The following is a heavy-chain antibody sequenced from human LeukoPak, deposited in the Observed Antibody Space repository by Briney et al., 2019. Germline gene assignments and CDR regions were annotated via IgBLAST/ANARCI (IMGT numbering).Heavy chain of an antibody. J-gene: IGHJ4*02. CDR1: GFTFTSYA. CDR2: ISGTGSST. V-gene: IGHV3-23*01. CDR3: AARPPRAVAGAFDY. D-gene: IGHD6-19*01. Sequence: GGSLRLSPAASGFTFTSYAMGWVRHAPGKGLEWGSTISGTGSSTYYADSVKGRFIISRDSSKNMLYLQMNSLRAEDTAVYYCAARPPRAVAGAFDYWGQGTLVTVSS.